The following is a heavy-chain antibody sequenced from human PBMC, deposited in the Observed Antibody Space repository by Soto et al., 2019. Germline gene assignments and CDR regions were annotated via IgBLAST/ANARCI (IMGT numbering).Heavy chain of an antibody. CDR2: LYYGRSA. CDR1: GDSISSDY. Sequence: QVQLQESGPGLVKPSETLALACGVSGDSISSDYCMWITQPPGKGLESIGYLYYGRSANYNPSLKSRVTLSVDTSTNQCSLTLSSMTAADTAVYYCALRSMAVVPEYWGQGTLVTVSS. CDR3: ALRSMAVVPEY. V-gene: IGHV4-59*01. D-gene: IGHD3-22*01. J-gene: IGHJ4*02.